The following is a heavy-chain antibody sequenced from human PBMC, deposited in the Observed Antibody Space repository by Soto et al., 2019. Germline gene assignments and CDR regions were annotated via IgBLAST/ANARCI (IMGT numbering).Heavy chain of an antibody. D-gene: IGHD3-10*01. V-gene: IGHV3-23*01. J-gene: IGHJ6*03. CDR3: AKGHPGRHYSGIVGYYYYYMDV. CDR2: ISGSGGST. Sequence: PGGSLRLSCAASGFTFSSYAMSWVRQAPGKGLEWVSAISGSGGSTYYADSVKGRFTISRDNSKNTLYLQMNSLRAEDTAVYYCAKGHPGRHYSGIVGYYYYYMDVWGKGTTVTVSS. CDR1: GFTFSSYA.